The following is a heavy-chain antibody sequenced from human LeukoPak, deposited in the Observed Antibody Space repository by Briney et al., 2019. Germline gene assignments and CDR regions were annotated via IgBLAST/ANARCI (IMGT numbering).Heavy chain of an antibody. V-gene: IGHV3-48*03. CDR1: GFSLSSYE. CDR2: ISSRGSTI. J-gene: IGHJ3*02. D-gene: IGHD3-16*01. CDR3: ARVGWVLRYAFDI. Sequence: QPGGSLRLFCEASGFSLSSYEMNWVRQAPGKGLEWVSHISSRGSTIYYADSVKGRFTISRDNAKNSLYLQMNSLRAEDTAVYYCARVGWVLRYAFDIWGQGTMVTVSS.